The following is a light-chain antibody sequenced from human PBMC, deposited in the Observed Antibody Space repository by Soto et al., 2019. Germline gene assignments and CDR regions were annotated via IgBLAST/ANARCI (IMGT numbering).Light chain of an antibody. J-gene: IGKJ2*01. CDR3: QQYYSTPYT. CDR2: WAS. V-gene: IGKV4-1*01. CDR1: RSVLYSSNTKNY. Sequence: DIVMTQSPDSLAVSLGERATIKCKSSRSVLYSSNTKNYLAWYQHKPGQPPKLLFYWASARESGVPDRFSGGGSGTDFTITINSLQAEDVAVYYCQQYYSTPYTFGQGTKLEIK.